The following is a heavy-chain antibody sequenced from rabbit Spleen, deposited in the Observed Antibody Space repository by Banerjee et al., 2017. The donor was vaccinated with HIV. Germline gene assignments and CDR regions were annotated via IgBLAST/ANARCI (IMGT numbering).Heavy chain of an antibody. CDR2: IYAGSGDFT. Sequence: QSLEESGGDLVKPGASLTLTCKASGFSFSRSYYMCWFRQAPGKGLEWIACIYAGSGDFTYYASWAKGRFTISKTSSTTVTLQMTRLTAADTATYFCARDTSSSFSSYGMDLWGPGTLVTVS. V-gene: IGHV1S40*01. J-gene: IGHJ6*01. D-gene: IGHD1-1*01. CDR3: ARDTSSSFSSYGMDL. CDR1: GFSFSRSYY.